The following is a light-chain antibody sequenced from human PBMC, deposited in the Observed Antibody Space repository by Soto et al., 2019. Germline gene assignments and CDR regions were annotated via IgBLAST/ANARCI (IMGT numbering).Light chain of an antibody. CDR2: GAS. V-gene: IGKV1-6*01. CDR1: QGIAKD. CDR3: LQNYYSFRT. Sequence: AIQLTQSPSSLSASVGDRVTITCRASQGIAKDLGWYQQKPGKAPRLLIFGASFLQSGVPSRFSGSGSGTDFTLTITGPQPEDFATYYCLQNYYSFRTFGQGTKVEIK. J-gene: IGKJ1*01.